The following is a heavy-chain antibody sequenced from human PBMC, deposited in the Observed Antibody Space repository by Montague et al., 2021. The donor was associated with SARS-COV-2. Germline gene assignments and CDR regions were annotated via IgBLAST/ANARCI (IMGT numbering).Heavy chain of an antibody. Sequence: SETLSLTCTVSGYSISSGYYWGWIRQPPGKGLEWIGSIYHSGSTYYNPXXKSRVTISVDTSKNQFSLKLSSVTAADTAVYYCARDVRYYDFWSGRARTSPDYWGQGTLVTVSS. CDR3: ARDVRYYDFWSGRARTSPDY. V-gene: IGHV4-38-2*02. CDR2: IYHSGST. D-gene: IGHD3-3*01. CDR1: GYSISSGYY. J-gene: IGHJ4*02.